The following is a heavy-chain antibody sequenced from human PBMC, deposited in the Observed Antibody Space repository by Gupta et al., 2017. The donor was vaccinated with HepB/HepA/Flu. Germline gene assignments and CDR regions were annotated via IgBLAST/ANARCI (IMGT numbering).Heavy chain of an antibody. CDR2: IRGNLDET. D-gene: IGHD2-2*01. Sequence: EVRLLESGGSLVQPGGSLRLSCEVSGLYVGAYTISWVRQGPGTGLEWVSAIRGNLDETVYADSVKGRFTVSRDTAKSIVYLDMTTLKAEDTAVYYCAASTICYPLECFQHWGQGIQVTVSS. J-gene: IGHJ4*02. V-gene: IGHV3-23*01. CDR1: GLYVGAYT. CDR3: AASTICYPLECFQH.